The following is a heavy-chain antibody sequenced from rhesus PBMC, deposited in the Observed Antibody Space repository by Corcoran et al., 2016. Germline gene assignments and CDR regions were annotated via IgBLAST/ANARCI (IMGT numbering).Heavy chain of an antibody. CDR1: GGSISDSYR. J-gene: IGHJ4*01. Sequence: QVQLQESGPGVVKPSATLSLTCVVSGGSISDSYRWSWIRQPPGKGLEWIGYIHGSYTNTNYNPSLKSRVTSSKDTSKNQFSVKLSSVTAADTAVYYCVRGDFCTGGGCHFDFWGQGVLVTVSS. CDR3: VRGDFCTGGGCHFDF. V-gene: IGHV4S10*01. CDR2: IHGSYTNT. D-gene: IGHD2-21*01.